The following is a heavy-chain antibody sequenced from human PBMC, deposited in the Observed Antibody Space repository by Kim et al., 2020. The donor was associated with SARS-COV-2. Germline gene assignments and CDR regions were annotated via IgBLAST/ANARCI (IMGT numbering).Heavy chain of an antibody. CDR2: IRSKANSYAT. CDR3: TRPWILWFGETLNTDYYYYGMDV. J-gene: IGHJ6*02. D-gene: IGHD3-10*01. CDR1: GFTFSGSA. Sequence: GGSLRLSCAASGFTFSGSAMHWVRQASGKGLEWVGRIRSKANSYATAYAASVKGRFTISRDDSKNTAYLQMNSLKTEDTAVYYCTRPWILWFGETLNTDYYYYGMDVWGQGTTVTVSS. V-gene: IGHV3-73*01.